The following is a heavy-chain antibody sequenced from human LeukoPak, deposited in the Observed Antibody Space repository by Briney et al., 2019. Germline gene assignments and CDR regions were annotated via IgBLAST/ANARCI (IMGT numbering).Heavy chain of an antibody. CDR1: GYTFTTYD. V-gene: IGHV1-8*03. CDR2: MNLKSGYT. D-gene: IGHD1-26*01. CDR3: ARVAGSIDY. Sequence: GASVKVSCKASGYTFTTYDINWVRQATGQGLEWMGWMNLKSGYTGYAQEFQGRVTITSDTSTSTVYMGLGSLRSDDTAVYYCARVAGSIDYWGQGTLVTVSS. J-gene: IGHJ4*02.